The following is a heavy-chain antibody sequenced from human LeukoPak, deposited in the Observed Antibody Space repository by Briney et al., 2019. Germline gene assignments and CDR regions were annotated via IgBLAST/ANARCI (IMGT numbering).Heavy chain of an antibody. Sequence: SETLSLTCTVSGGSISSSSYYWGWIRQPPGKGLEWIGSIYHSGSTYYNPSLKSRVTISVDTSKNQFSLKLSSVTAADTAVYYCARVVKVAGLLYYFDYWGQGTLVTVSS. D-gene: IGHD6-19*01. V-gene: IGHV4-39*07. CDR1: GGSISSSSYY. CDR3: ARVVKVAGLLYYFDY. J-gene: IGHJ4*02. CDR2: IYHSGST.